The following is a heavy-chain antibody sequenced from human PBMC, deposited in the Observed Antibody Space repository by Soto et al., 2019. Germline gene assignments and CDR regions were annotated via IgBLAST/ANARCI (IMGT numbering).Heavy chain of an antibody. CDR1: GGTFSSYA. Sequence: QVQLVQSGAEVKKPGSSVKVSCKASGGTFSSYAISWVRQAPGQGLEWMGGIIPIFGTANYAQKFQGRVTITADESTSTAYMELSSLRSEDTDVYYCARARFLEWLVPNRNNWFDPWGQGTLVTVSS. CDR2: IIPIFGTA. V-gene: IGHV1-69*01. J-gene: IGHJ5*02. CDR3: ARARFLEWLVPNRNNWFDP. D-gene: IGHD3-3*01.